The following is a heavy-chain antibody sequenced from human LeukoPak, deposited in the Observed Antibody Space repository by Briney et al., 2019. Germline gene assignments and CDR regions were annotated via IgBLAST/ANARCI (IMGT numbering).Heavy chain of an antibody. J-gene: IGHJ4*02. CDR3: ARQAKYYDSSGYYKALDY. D-gene: IGHD3-22*01. CDR1: GGSISSYY. CDR2: IYYSGST. Sequence: SETLSLTCTVSGGSISSYYWSWTRQPPGKGLEWIGYIYYSGSTNYNPSLKSRVTISVDTSKNQFSLKLSSVTAADTAVYYCARQAKYYDSSGYYKALDYWGQGTLVTVSS. V-gene: IGHV4-59*08.